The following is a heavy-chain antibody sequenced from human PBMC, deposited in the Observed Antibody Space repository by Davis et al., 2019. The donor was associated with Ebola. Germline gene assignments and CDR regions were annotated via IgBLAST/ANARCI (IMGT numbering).Heavy chain of an antibody. D-gene: IGHD1-26*01. V-gene: IGHV4-39*01. Sequence: SETLSFTCTVSGASISSRSYYWGWIRQPPGKGLEWVGSFSYGDNTHYYNPSLRSRVTISVDTSRNQFSLKLSSATAADTAVYYCASPKKWERRHFQHWGQGTLVTVSS. CDR1: GASISSRSYY. CDR3: ASPKKWERRHFQH. J-gene: IGHJ1*01. CDR2: FSYGDNTH.